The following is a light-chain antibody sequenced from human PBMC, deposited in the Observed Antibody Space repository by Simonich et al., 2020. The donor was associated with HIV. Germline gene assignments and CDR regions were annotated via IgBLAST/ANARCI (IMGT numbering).Light chain of an antibody. CDR3: QQYYDTPYT. Sequence: DIVMTQSPDSLDVYLGERATIKCKYSRNILSNSNNTTYLAWYQQKPGTPPNLLIYCASTRESGVPVRFSASGSGTDFTLTISSLQAEDVAVYYCQQYYDTPYTFGQGTKLEIK. J-gene: IGKJ2*01. CDR2: CAS. CDR1: RNILSNSNNTTY. V-gene: IGKV4-1*01.